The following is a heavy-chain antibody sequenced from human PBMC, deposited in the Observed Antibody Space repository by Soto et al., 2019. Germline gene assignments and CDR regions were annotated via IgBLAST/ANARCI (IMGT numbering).Heavy chain of an antibody. CDR2: IYYSGST. Sequence: SETLSLTCTVSGGSISSGGYYWSWIRQHPGKGLEWIGYIYYSGSTYYNPSLKSRVTISVDTSKNQFSLKLSSVTAADTAVYYCARVGGDYVAFDLWGQGTMVTVSS. J-gene: IGHJ3*01. CDR3: ARVGGDYVAFDL. V-gene: IGHV4-31*03. D-gene: IGHD4-17*01. CDR1: GGSISSGGYY.